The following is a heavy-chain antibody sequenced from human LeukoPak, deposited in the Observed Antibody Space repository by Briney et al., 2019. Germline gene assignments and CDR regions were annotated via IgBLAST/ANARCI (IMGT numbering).Heavy chain of an antibody. J-gene: IGHJ5*02. CDR3: AKAGTLGYCSSTSCPFDP. D-gene: IGHD2-2*01. CDR2: ISLNSGSI. CDR1: GFTFDDYA. V-gene: IGHV3-9*01. Sequence: LSGRSLRLSCAASGFTFDDYAMHWVRHAPGKGLEWVSGISLNSGSIGYADSVKGRFTISRDNAKNSLHLQMNSLRAEDTALYYCAKAGTLGYCSSTSCPFDPWGQGTLVTVSS.